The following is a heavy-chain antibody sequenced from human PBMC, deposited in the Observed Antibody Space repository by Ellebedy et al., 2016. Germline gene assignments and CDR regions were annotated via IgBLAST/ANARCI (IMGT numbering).Heavy chain of an antibody. V-gene: IGHV1-18*04. CDR1: GYPFTDYG. CDR3: ARPIVGALGGGDYYYDGMDV. D-gene: IGHD1-26*01. J-gene: IGHJ6*02. Sequence: ASVKVSXKASGYPFTDYGISWVRQAPGQGLEWMGWISCNSGNTNYARKFQDRVTMTTETFTSTVYMELRSLRSEDTAVYYCARPIVGALGGGDYYYDGMDVWGQGTTVTVSS. CDR2: ISCNSGNT.